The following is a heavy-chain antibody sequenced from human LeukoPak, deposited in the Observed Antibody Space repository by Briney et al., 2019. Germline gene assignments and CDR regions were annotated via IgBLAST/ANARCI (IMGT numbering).Heavy chain of an antibody. CDR1: GGSISSYY. CDR2: IYYSGST. CDR3: ARQLNGYSYGAVLDY. V-gene: IGHV4-59*08. J-gene: IGHJ4*02. D-gene: IGHD5-18*01. Sequence: PSETLSLTCTVSGGSISSYYWSWIRQPPGKGLEWIGYIYYSGSTNYNPSLKSRVTISVDTSKNQFSLKLSSVTAADTAVYYCARQLNGYSYGAVLDYWGQGTLVTVSS.